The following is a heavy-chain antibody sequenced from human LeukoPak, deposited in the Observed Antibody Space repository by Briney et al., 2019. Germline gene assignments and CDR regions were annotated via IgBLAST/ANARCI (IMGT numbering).Heavy chain of an antibody. J-gene: IGHJ4*02. V-gene: IGHV3-7*01. CDR1: GLTFSSFY. Sequence: GGSLRLSRAASGLTFSSFYMSWVRQPPGKGLEWVANIKQDGKEKHYVDSVKGRFTISRDNAKRSLYLQMDSLRAEDTAVYYCARDPRGSEYSHFDSWGQGTQVTVSP. CDR2: IKQDGKEK. CDR3: ARDPRGSEYSHFDS. D-gene: IGHD3-10*01.